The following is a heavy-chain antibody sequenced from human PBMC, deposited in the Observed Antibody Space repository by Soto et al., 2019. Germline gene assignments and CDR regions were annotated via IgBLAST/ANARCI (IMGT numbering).Heavy chain of an antibody. CDR3: AKARGEIPDRYFGL. CDR1: GLSFSSYA. Sequence: EVQLLESGGGLVQPGGSLTLSCAASGLSFSSYAMNWVRQAPGKGPEWVSGISGSGGRTYYADSVKGRSTISRDSSKTTPYLQMNSLEAEDTAVYYCAKARGEIPDRYFGLWGRGTLCNVSS. J-gene: IGHJ2*01. D-gene: IGHD3-16*01. CDR2: ISGSGGRT. V-gene: IGHV3-23*01.